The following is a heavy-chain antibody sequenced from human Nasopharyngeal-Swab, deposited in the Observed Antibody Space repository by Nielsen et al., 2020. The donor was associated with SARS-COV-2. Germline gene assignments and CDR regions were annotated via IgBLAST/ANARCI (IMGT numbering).Heavy chain of an antibody. CDR2: IWYDGSDK. V-gene: IGHV3-33*01. CDR3: ARDFPFGGDVVY. D-gene: IGHD3-10*01. CDR1: GFTFSSYG. J-gene: IGHJ4*02. Sequence: GESLKISCAASGFTFSSYGMHWVRRAPGKGLEWVAVIWYDGSDKYYADSVKGRFTISRDNSKNTLYLQMNSLRAEDTAVYYCARDFPFGGDVVYWGQGTLVTVSS.